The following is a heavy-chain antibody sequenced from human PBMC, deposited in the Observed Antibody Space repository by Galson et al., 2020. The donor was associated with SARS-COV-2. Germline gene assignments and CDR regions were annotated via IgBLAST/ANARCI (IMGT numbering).Heavy chain of an antibody. CDR2: IYYSGST. D-gene: IGHD5-18*01. Sequence: SETLSLTCTVSGGSISSYYWSWIRQPPGKGLEWIGYIYYSGSTNYNPSLKSRVTISVDTSKNQFSLKLSSVTAADTAVYYCARAGYSYGIKLDYWGQGTLVTVSS. V-gene: IGHV4-59*01. J-gene: IGHJ4*02. CDR1: GGSISSYY. CDR3: ARAGYSYGIKLDY.